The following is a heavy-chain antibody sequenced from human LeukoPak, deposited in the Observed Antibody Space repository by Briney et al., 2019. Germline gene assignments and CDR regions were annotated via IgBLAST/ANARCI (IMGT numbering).Heavy chain of an antibody. V-gene: IGHV3-64*01. Sequence: GGSLRLSCAASGFTFSSYAMHWVRQAPGKGLEYVSAISSNGGSTYYANSVKGRFTISRDNSKNTLYLQIGSLRAEDMAVYYCARTYYDFWSGYYPPSPQYYFDYWGQGTLVTVSS. D-gene: IGHD3-3*01. CDR2: ISSNGGST. J-gene: IGHJ4*02. CDR3: ARTYYDFWSGYYPPSPQYYFDY. CDR1: GFTFSSYA.